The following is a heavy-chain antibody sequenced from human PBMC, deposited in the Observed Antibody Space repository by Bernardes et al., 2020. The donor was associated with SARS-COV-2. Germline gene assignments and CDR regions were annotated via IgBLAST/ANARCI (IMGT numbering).Heavy chain of an antibody. CDR2: IIPILGIA. J-gene: IGHJ4*02. Sequence: SVKVSCKASGGTFSSYAISWVRQAPGQGLEWMGRIIPILGIANYAQKFQGRVTITADKSTSTAYMELSSLRSEDTAVYYCACPGGYSGYDCFDYWGQGTLVTVSS. D-gene: IGHD5-12*01. CDR3: ACPGGYSGYDCFDY. CDR1: GGTFSSYA. V-gene: IGHV1-69*04.